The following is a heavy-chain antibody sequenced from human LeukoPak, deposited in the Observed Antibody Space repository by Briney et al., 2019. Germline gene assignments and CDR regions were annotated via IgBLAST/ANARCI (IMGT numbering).Heavy chain of an antibody. CDR2: TRSKANNYAT. D-gene: IGHD6-19*01. CDR3: TAGPSGWTEFFRH. Sequence: GGSLRLSCTAPASSLSDFTIHWVRQASGKGLERVARTRSKANNYATEYGASVKGRFTISRDDAKNTAYLQMNSLKTEDTAIYYCTAGPSGWTEFFRHWGQGTLVTVSS. J-gene: IGHJ1*01. V-gene: IGHV3-73*01. CDR1: ASSLSDFT.